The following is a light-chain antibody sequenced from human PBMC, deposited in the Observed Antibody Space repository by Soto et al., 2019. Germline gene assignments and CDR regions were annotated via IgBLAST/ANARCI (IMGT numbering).Light chain of an antibody. Sequence: QSVLTQTPLASGTPGQRITISCSGSNSNMGRNYVYWYQQVPGTAPKLLMYRNDVRPSGVPDRFTGSKSGTSASLAISGLRSEDEADYYCAVWDNSLNGVAFGGGTKLTVL. CDR1: NSNMGRNY. CDR2: RND. V-gene: IGLV1-47*01. J-gene: IGLJ2*01. CDR3: AVWDNSLNGVA.